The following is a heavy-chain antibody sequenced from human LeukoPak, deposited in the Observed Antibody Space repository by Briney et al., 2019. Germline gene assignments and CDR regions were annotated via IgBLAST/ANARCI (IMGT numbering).Heavy chain of an antibody. J-gene: IGHJ4*02. CDR2: IKQDGSEK. CDR3: ARGYYGDYTFDY. CDR1: GFTFSSYW. Sequence: PGGSLRLSCAASGFTFSSYWMNWARQAPGKGLEWVANIKQDGSEKYYVDSVKGRFTISRDNAKNSLYLQMNSLRAEDTAVYYCARGYYGDYTFDYWGQGTLVTVSS. D-gene: IGHD4-17*01. V-gene: IGHV3-7*04.